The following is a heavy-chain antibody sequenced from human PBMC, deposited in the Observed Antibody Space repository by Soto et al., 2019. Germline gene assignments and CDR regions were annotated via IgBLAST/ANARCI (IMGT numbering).Heavy chain of an antibody. Sequence: EVQLVESGGGLVQPGGSLRLSCAASGFTFSSYSMNWVRQAPGKGLEWVSYISSSSSTIYYADSVKGRFTISRDNAKNSLYLQMNSLRDEDTAVYYCARESLGYCTNGVCLYYYYGMDVWGQGTTVTVSS. V-gene: IGHV3-48*02. CDR3: ARESLGYCTNGVCLYYYYGMDV. J-gene: IGHJ6*02. CDR2: ISSSSSTI. CDR1: GFTFSSYS. D-gene: IGHD2-8*01.